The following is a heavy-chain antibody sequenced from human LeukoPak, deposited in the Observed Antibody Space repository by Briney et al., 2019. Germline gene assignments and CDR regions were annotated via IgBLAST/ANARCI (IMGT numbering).Heavy chain of an antibody. D-gene: IGHD4-17*01. CDR2: IWHSGTT. CDR1: GGSFSGYH. Sequence: SETLSLTCAVYGGSFSGYHWSWIRQPPGKGLEWIGEIWHSGTTNYSPSLKSRLTISVDTSSNQFSLRLTSVTAADTAVYYCMGADYGGHWGQGTLVTVSS. J-gene: IGHJ4*02. CDR3: MGADYGGH. V-gene: IGHV4-34*03.